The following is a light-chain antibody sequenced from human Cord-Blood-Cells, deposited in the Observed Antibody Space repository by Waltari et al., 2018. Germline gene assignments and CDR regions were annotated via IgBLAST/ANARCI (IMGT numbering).Light chain of an antibody. CDR2: GAS. Sequence: EIVLTQSPGTLSLSPGERATLSCRASQSVSSSYLAWYQQKPGQAPRRLIYGASSRATGIPDRFSGSGSGTDFTLNISRLEPEDFAVYYCQQYGSSPTFGQGTKVEI. J-gene: IGKJ1*01. CDR3: QQYGSSPT. V-gene: IGKV3-20*01. CDR1: QSVSSSY.